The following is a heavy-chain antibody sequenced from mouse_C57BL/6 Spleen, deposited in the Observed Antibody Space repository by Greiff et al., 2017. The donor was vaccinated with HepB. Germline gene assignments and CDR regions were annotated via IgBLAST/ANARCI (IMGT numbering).Heavy chain of an antibody. Sequence: EVQLQQSGPELVKPGASVKISCKASGYTFTDYYMNWVKQSHGKSLEWIGDINPNNGGTSYNQKFKGKATLTVDKSSSTAYMELRSLTSEDSAVYYCARRVYSAVDYWGQGTSVTVSS. D-gene: IGHD1-3*01. CDR1: GYTFTDYY. CDR3: ARRVYSAVDY. CDR2: INPNNGGT. J-gene: IGHJ4*01. V-gene: IGHV1-26*01.